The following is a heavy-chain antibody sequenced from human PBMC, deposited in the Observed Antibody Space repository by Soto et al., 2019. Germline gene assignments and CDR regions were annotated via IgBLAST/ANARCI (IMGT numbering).Heavy chain of an antibody. D-gene: IGHD6-13*01. Sequence: GGSLRLSCAASGFTFSSYAMSWVRQAPGKGLEWVSAISGSGGSTYYADSVKGRFTIPRDNSKNTLYLQMNSLRAEDTAVYYCAKDRGLYSSSWYSFNWFDPWGQGTLVTVSS. V-gene: IGHV3-23*01. J-gene: IGHJ5*02. CDR3: AKDRGLYSSSWYSFNWFDP. CDR2: ISGSGGST. CDR1: GFTFSSYA.